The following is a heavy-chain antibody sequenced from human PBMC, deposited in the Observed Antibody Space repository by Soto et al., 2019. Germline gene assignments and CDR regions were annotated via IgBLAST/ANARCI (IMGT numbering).Heavy chain of an antibody. D-gene: IGHD2-2*01. CDR1: GFTFDDYA. CDR3: AKDILAGYAAFDI. Sequence: EVQLVESGGGLVQPGRSLRLSCAASGFTFDDYAMHWVRQPPGKGLEWVSSISWNSGGIGYADSVKGRFTISRDNAKNSLYLQMNSLRAEDTALYYCAKDILAGYAAFDIWGQGTMVTVSS. CDR2: ISWNSGGI. V-gene: IGHV3-9*01. J-gene: IGHJ3*02.